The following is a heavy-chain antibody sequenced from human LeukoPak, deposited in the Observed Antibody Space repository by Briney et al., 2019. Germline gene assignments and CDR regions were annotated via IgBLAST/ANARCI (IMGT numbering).Heavy chain of an antibody. D-gene: IGHD3-9*01. J-gene: IGHJ5*02. CDR3: ARDNNGDYDTLTGYGTNNWFDP. Sequence: SETLSLTCTVSGGSISSYYWSWIRQPPGKGLEWIGYIYYSGSTNYNPSLKSRVTISVDTSKNQFSLKLSSVTAADTAVYYCARDNNGDYDTLTGYGTNNWFDPWGQGTLVTVSS. CDR2: IYYSGST. V-gene: IGHV4-59*01. CDR1: GGSISSYY.